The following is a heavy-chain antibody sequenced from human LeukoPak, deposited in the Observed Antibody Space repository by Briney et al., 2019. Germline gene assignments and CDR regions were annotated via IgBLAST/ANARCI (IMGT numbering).Heavy chain of an antibody. CDR3: ARVPERIAAAGHFDY. V-gene: IGHV4-31*03. J-gene: IGHJ4*02. CDR1: GGSISSGGYY. CDR2: IYYSGST. D-gene: IGHD6-13*01. Sequence: PSETLSLTCTVSGGSISSGGYYWSWIRQHPGKGLEWIGYIYYSGSTYYNPSLKSRVTISVDTSKNQFSLKLSSVTAADTAVYYCARVPERIAAAGHFDYWGQGTLVTVSS.